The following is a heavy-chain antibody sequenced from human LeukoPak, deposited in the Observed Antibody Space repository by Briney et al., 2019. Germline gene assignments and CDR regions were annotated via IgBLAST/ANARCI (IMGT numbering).Heavy chain of an antibody. Sequence: PGGSLRLSCAASGFTFSSYGMHWVRQAPGKGLEWVAVISYDGSNKYYADSVKGRFTISRDNSKNTLYLQMNSLRAEDTAVYYCARDHLELDYWGQGTLVTVSS. CDR2: ISYDGSNK. J-gene: IGHJ4*02. CDR3: ARDHLELDY. V-gene: IGHV3-30*03. D-gene: IGHD1-7*01. CDR1: GFTFSSYG.